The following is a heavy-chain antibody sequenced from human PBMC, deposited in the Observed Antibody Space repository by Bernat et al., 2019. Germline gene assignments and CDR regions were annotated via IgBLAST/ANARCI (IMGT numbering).Heavy chain of an antibody. V-gene: IGHV3-23*01. D-gene: IGHD3-10*01. CDR2: ISGKGDDT. J-gene: IGHJ3*02. Sequence: EVQLLESGGGLVQPGGSLRLSCAASGFTISSYAMSWVRQAPGKGLEWVSVISGKGDDTSYADSVKGRFTISGDKSKNTLYLQLNSLRAEDTAKYYCATPLRRGFMDAFDIWGQGTMVTVSS. CDR3: ATPLRRGFMDAFDI. CDR1: GFTISSYA.